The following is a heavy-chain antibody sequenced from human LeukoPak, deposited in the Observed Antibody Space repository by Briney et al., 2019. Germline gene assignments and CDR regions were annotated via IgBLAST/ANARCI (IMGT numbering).Heavy chain of an antibody. CDR3: AKGYSGYYAMYYFDY. V-gene: IGHV3-23*01. D-gene: IGHD3-22*01. Sequence: GSLRLSCETSGFSFNTYAMSWARQTPGKGLEWVAGVSHSGARTYYADSVKGRFTISRDNSRNTLYLQMNSLRVEDTAEYYCAKGYSGYYAMYYFDYWGQGTRVTVSS. J-gene: IGHJ4*02. CDR2: VSHSGART. CDR1: GFSFNTYA.